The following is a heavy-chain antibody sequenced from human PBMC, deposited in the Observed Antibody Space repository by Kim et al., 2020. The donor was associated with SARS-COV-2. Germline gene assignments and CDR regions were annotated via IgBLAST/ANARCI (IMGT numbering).Heavy chain of an antibody. CDR2: ISYDGSKK. CDR3: ATRNYYYEPSDYAPNPPDY. Sequence: GGSLRLSCAASGFTFNSYGMHWVRQAPSKGLEWVAVISYDGSKKYYADSVKGRFTIYRDNSKNTLSLQMNSLRAEDTAVYYCATRNYYYEPSDYAPNPPDYWGQGTLVTVSS. D-gene: IGHD3-22*01. J-gene: IGHJ4*02. CDR1: GFTFNSYG. V-gene: IGHV3-30*03.